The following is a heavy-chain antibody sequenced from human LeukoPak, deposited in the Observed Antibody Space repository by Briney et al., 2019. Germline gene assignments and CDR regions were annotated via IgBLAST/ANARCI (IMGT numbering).Heavy chain of an antibody. Sequence: GASVKVSCKASGYTFTGYYIHWVRQAPGQGLEWMGWINSNSGDTNYAQNFQGRVTMTRDTSISTAFMEVSRLRSDDTAIYHCARVPYYYGSESLFFDYWGQGTLVTVSP. CDR2: INSNSGDT. CDR3: ARVPYYYGSESLFFDY. V-gene: IGHV1-2*02. D-gene: IGHD3-10*01. CDR1: GYTFTGYY. J-gene: IGHJ4*02.